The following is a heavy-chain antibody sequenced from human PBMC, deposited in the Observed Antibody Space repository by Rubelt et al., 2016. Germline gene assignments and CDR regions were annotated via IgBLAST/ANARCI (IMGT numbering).Heavy chain of an antibody. CDR2: INHSGST. V-gene: IGHV4-34*01. Sequence: QVQLQQWGAGLLKPSETLSLTCAVYGGSFSGYYWSWIRQPPGKGLEWIGEINHSGSTNYNPSLKSRVTISVEPSKNQFSLKLSSVTAADTAVYYCARCPNYYGSGSYCPFDYWGQGTLVTVSS. J-gene: IGHJ4*02. CDR1: GGSFSGYY. D-gene: IGHD3-10*01. CDR3: ARCPNYYGSGSYCPFDY.